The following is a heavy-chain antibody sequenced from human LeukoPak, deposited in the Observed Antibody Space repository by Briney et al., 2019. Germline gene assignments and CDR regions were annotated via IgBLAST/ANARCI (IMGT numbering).Heavy chain of an antibody. J-gene: IGHJ4*02. CDR1: GYTFTSYG. CDR3: AAAPQTYRYLGY. Sequence: ASVKVSCKASGYTFTSYGISWVRQAPGQGLEWMGWISAYNGNTNYAQKLQGRVTMTTDTSTSTAYMELRSLRSDDTAVYYCAAAPQTYRYLGYWGQGTLVTVSS. CDR2: ISAYNGNT. V-gene: IGHV1-18*01. D-gene: IGHD3-16*02.